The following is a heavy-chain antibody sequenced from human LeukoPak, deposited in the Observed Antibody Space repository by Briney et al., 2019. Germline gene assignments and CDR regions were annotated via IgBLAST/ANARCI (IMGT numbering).Heavy chain of an antibody. D-gene: IGHD2-2*01. V-gene: IGHV4-38-2*01. J-gene: IGHJ5*01. CDR2: MYHSGST. CDR3: ARHKSYCTTSTCYSIDS. CDR1: GYSISSGYY. Sequence: SQTLSLTCGVSGYSISSGYYWGWIRQPPGKGLEWMGNMYHSGSTDYNPSLKSRVTISIDTSKNQFSLTLRSVTAAHTAVYSCARHKSYCTTSTCYSIDSWGQGTLVTVSS.